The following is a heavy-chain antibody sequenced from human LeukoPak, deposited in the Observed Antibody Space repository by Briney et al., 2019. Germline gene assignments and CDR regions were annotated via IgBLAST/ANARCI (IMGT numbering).Heavy chain of an antibody. Sequence: ASVKVSCKASGYTFTSYDINWVRQATGQGLEWMGWMNPNSGNTGYAQKFQGRVTMIRNTSISTAYMELSSLRSEDTAVYYCARVVYHPNRRITIFGVVRPTKGNWFDPWGQGTLVTVSS. J-gene: IGHJ5*02. D-gene: IGHD3-3*01. CDR1: GYTFTSYD. CDR3: ARVVYHPNRRITIFGVVRPTKGNWFDP. V-gene: IGHV1-8*01. CDR2: MNPNSGNT.